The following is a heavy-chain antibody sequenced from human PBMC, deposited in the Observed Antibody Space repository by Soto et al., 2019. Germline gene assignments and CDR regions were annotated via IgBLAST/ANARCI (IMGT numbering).Heavy chain of an antibody. CDR3: ARERPDGSRMDP. D-gene: IGHD6-13*01. V-gene: IGHV4-30-4*01. CDR1: GGSISSGDYY. CDR2: NYYSGST. Sequence: QVQLQESGPGLVKPSQTLSLTCTVSGGSISSGDYYWSWIRQPPGKGLEWIGNNYYSGSTYYNPSHKSRVNISVDTSKNQSSLKLSSLTAADTAVYYCARERPDGSRMDPWGQGTLGTASS. J-gene: IGHJ5*02.